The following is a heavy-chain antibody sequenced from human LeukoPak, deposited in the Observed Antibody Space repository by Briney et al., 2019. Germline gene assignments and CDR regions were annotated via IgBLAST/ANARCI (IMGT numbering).Heavy chain of an antibody. CDR3: ARGKLVGDYYMDV. CDR2: ISSSSSYI. J-gene: IGHJ6*03. D-gene: IGHD6-6*01. V-gene: IGHV3-21*01. CDR1: GFTFSSYS. Sequence: GGSLRLSCAASGFTFSSYSMNWVRQAPGKGLEWVSSISSSSSYIYYADSVKGRFTISRDDAKNSLYLQMNSLRAEDTAVYYCARGKLVGDYYMDVWGKGTTVTVSS.